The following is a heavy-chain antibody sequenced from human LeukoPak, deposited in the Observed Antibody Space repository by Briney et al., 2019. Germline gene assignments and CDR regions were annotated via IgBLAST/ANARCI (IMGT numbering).Heavy chain of an antibody. CDR3: AIGPLDFWSGYYYYYMDV. CDR1: GASISSGGYH. V-gene: IGHV4-30-2*01. CDR2: IYHSGST. Sequence: SETLSLTCTVSGASISSGGYHWSWLRQPPGKGLEWIVYIYHSGSTYYNPSLKSRVTISVDRSKNQFSLKLSSVTAADTAVYYCAIGPLDFWSGYYYYYMDVWGKGTTVTVSS. J-gene: IGHJ6*03. D-gene: IGHD3-3*01.